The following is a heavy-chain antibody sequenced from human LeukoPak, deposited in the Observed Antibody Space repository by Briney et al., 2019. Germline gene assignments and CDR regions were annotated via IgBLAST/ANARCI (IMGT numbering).Heavy chain of an antibody. CDR3: ARDLPGAAVEGTTRGMDV. V-gene: IGHV1-18*01. D-gene: IGHD6-19*01. CDR2: ISAYNGNT. Sequence: ASVKVSCKASGYILTSRGITWVRQAPGQGLEWMGWISAYNGNTNYAQNVQGRVTVTRDTSTSTAYMELRSLRSDDTAVYFCARDLPGAAVEGTTRGMDVWGQGTTVTVSS. J-gene: IGHJ6*02. CDR1: GYILTSRG.